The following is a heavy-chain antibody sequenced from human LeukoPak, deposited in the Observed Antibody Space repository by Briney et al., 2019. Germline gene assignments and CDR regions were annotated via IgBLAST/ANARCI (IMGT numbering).Heavy chain of an antibody. CDR1: GFTFSSYA. D-gene: IGHD5-18*01. CDR3: AKEIRGYSYGYCDY. J-gene: IGHJ4*02. Sequence: GGSLRLSCAASGFTFSSYAMSWVRQAPGKGLEWVSAISCIGGSTYYADSVKGRFTISRDNSKNTLYMQMNSLRAEDTAVYYCAKEIRGYSYGYCDYWGQGTLVTVSS. CDR2: ISCIGGST. V-gene: IGHV3-23*01.